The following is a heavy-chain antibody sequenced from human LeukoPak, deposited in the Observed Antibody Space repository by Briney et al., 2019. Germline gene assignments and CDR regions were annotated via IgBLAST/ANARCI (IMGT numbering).Heavy chain of an antibody. D-gene: IGHD3-22*01. V-gene: IGHV3-21*01. Sequence: GGSLRLSCAASGLTFSNYSMNWVRQAPGKWLEWVSSISSSSSYIYYADSVKGRFTISRDNAKNSLYLQMNSLRAEDTAVYYCARDYYDSSGFDYWGQGTLVTVSS. J-gene: IGHJ4*02. CDR3: ARDYYDSSGFDY. CDR1: GLTFSNYS. CDR2: ISSSSSYI.